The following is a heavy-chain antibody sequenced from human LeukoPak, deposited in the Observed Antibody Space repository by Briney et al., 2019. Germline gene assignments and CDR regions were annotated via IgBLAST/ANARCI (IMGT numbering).Heavy chain of an antibody. V-gene: IGHV3-30*18. J-gene: IGHJ5*02. CDR1: GFTFSSYG. CDR2: ISYDGSNK. Sequence: GGSLRLSCAASGFTFSSYGMHWARQVPGKGLEWVAVISYDGSNKYYADSVKGRFTISRDNSKNTLYLQMNSLRAEDTAVYYCAKDGRIAAAGTSGAFDPWGQGTLVTVSS. CDR3: AKDGRIAAAGTSGAFDP. D-gene: IGHD6-13*01.